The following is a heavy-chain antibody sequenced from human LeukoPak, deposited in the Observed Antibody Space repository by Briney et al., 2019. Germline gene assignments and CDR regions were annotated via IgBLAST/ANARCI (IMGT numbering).Heavy chain of an antibody. D-gene: IGHD1-26*01. CDR1: GYSFTSYW. V-gene: IGHV5-51*01. J-gene: IGHJ5*02. CDR2: IYPGDSHT. CDR3: ARHREGATTNWFDP. Sequence: GESLKISCKGSGYSFTSYWIGWVRQMPGKGLEWMGIIYPGDSHTRYSPSFQGQVTISADKSIRTAYLQWSSLTASDTAMYYCARHREGATTNWFDPWGQGTLVTVSS.